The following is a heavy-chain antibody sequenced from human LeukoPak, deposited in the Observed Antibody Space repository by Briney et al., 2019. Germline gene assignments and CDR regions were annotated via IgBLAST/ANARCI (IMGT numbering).Heavy chain of an antibody. J-gene: IGHJ4*02. V-gene: IGHV3-21*01. Sequence: GESLTLFCVVSGLTVTSYTMDWVRQAPGKGLERLSSISSSSNDIYYADSVKGRFTISRDNAKNSVLLQMNSLRAEDTALYYCAIIRGRNSWGQGTLVTVSS. CDR3: AIIRGRNS. D-gene: IGHD3-10*01. CDR1: GLTVTSYT. CDR2: ISSSSNDI.